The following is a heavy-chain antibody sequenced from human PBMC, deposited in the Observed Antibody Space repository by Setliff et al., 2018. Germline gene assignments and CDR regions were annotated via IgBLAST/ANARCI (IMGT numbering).Heavy chain of an antibody. V-gene: IGHV3-7*01. J-gene: IGHJ4*02. CDR1: GLSYINDW. CDR3: FGAGTCSY. CDR2: INPHGSEK. D-gene: IGHD3-10*01. Sequence: GSLRLSCTASGLSYINDWVSWVRQAPGKGLEWLASINPHGSEKYYADSVKGRFTISRDNAKNSLSLQMINLRTEDTAVYYCFGAGTCSYWGQGTLVTVSS.